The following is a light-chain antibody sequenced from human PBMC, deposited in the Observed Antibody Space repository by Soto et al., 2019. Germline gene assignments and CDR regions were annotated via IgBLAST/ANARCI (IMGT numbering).Light chain of an antibody. CDR1: SSNIGAGYG. V-gene: IGLV1-40*01. CDR2: QNT. Sequence: QSVLTQPPSVSGAPGQRVTISCTGSSSNIGAGYGVHWYQQLPGAAPKLLIYQNTNRPSGVSDRFSGSQSGASASLAITGLQAEDEADYYCQTADTSLSVVFGGGTQLTVL. J-gene: IGLJ2*01. CDR3: QTADTSLSVV.